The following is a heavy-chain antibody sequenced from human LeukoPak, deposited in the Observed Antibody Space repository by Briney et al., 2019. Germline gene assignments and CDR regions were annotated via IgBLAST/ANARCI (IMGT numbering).Heavy chain of an antibody. CDR3: ARDRPLGYFSSTSCRRPRYWYFDL. D-gene: IGHD2-2*03. V-gene: IGHV1-46*01. CDR1: GYTSTSYY. CDR2: INPSGGST. J-gene: IGHJ2*01. Sequence: ASVKVSCKASGYTSTSYYMHWVRQAPGQGLEWMGIINPSGGSTSYAQKFQGRVTMTRDMSTSTVYMELSSLRSEDTAVYYCARDRPLGYFSSTSCRRPRYWYFDLWGRGTLVTVSS.